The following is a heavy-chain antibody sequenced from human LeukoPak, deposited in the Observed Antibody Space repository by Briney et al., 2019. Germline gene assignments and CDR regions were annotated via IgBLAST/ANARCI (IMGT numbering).Heavy chain of an antibody. CDR3: ARGPYCSGGTCYSQYFDY. D-gene: IGHD2-15*01. V-gene: IGHV1-18*01. CDR2: ISAYNGNT. J-gene: IGHJ4*02. Sequence: ASVKVSCKASGYTFTSYGISWVRQAPGQGLEWMGWISAYNGNTNYAQKLQGRVTMTTHTSTSTAYMELRSLRSDDTAVYYCARGPYCSGGTCYSQYFDYWGQGTLVTVSS. CDR1: GYTFTSYG.